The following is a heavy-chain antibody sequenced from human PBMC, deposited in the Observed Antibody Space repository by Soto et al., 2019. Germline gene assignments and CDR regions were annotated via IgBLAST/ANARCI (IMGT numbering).Heavy chain of an antibody. CDR1: GFTFSSYA. J-gene: IGHJ6*02. V-gene: IGHV3-21*01. CDR2: ISSSSSYI. Sequence: EVQLLESGGGLVQPGGSLRLSCAASGFTFSSYAMSWVRQAPGKGLEWVSSISSSSSYIYYADSVKGRFTISRDNAKNSLYLQMNSLRAEDTAVYYCARVGAQSYYYGMDVWGQGTTVTVSS. CDR3: ARVGAQSYYYGMDV. D-gene: IGHD3-10*01.